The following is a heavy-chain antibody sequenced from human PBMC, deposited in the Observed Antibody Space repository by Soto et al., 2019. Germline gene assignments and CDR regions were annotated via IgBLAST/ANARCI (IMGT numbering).Heavy chain of an antibody. CDR1: GYPFTHYG. V-gene: IGHV1-18*01. D-gene: IGHD5-12*01. CDR3: AFFFYFSGDSYDVKYF. J-gene: IGHJ1*01. CDR2: ISPYNHNT. Sequence: ASVKVSCKTSGYPFTHYGITWVRQAPGQGLEWMGWISPYNHNTFCAQRLLGRVTLTSDTSTTTVYMELRSVTSDDSAIYYCAFFFYFSGDSYDVKYF.